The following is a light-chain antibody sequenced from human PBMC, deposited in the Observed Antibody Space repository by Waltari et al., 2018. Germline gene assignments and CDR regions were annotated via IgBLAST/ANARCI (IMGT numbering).Light chain of an antibody. CDR1: SSNIGINN. Sequence: QSVLTQPPSTSGTPGQRVTISCSGSSSNIGINNVNWYQQLPGAAPTLLIHTNDQRPSGVPDRISGSKSGTSASLAISGLQSEDEADYYCSTWDDSLNAGVFGEGTKVTVL. V-gene: IGLV1-44*01. CDR2: TND. CDR3: STWDDSLNAGV. J-gene: IGLJ3*02.